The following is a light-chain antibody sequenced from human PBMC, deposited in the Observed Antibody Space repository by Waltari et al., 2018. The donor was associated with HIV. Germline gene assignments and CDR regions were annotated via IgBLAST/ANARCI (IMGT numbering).Light chain of an antibody. CDR3: HQYATSPRT. Sequence: TQPPSASGSPGQSVTLSCRASGNVGSSYLAWYQHRPGQAPRLLIYGTSKRATGIPDRFSGGGSGTDFTLTLKRLEPEDFAVYYCHQYATSPRTFGGGTKVEVK. CDR2: GTS. V-gene: IGKV3-20*01. CDR1: GNVGSSY. J-gene: IGKJ4*01.